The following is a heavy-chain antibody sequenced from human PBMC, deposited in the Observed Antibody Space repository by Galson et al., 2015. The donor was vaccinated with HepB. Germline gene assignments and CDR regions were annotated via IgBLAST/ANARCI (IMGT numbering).Heavy chain of an antibody. CDR3: ATRPNAEGHSYYFDY. V-gene: IGHV1-24*01. Sequence: SVKVSCKVSGYTLTELSMHWVRQAPGKGLEWLGGFDPEDGETIYAQKFQGRVTMTEDTSTDTAYMELSSLRSEDTAVYYCATRPNAEGHSYYFDYWGQGTLVTVSS. CDR2: FDPEDGET. CDR1: GYTLTELS. J-gene: IGHJ4*02.